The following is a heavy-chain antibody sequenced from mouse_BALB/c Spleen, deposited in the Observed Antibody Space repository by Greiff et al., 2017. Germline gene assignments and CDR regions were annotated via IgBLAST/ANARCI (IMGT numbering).Heavy chain of an antibody. CDR2: ISSGGST. V-gene: IGHV5-6-5*01. CDR1: GFTFSSYA. J-gene: IGHJ2*01. Sequence: EVQGVESGGGLVKPGGSLKLSCAASGFTFSSYAMSWVRQTPEKRLEWVASISSGGSTYYPDSVKGRFTISRDNARNILYLQMSSLRSEDTAMYYCARGGKLYYYFDYWGQGTTLTVSS. CDR3: ARGGKLYYYFDY. D-gene: IGHD2-12*01.